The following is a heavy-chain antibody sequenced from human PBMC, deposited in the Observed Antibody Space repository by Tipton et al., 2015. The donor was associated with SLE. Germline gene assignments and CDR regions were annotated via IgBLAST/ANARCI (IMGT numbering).Heavy chain of an antibody. D-gene: IGHD3-22*01. CDR1: GGSISSHY. CDR2: IYYSGST. CDR3: ARDGAMIVPRGSFDI. Sequence: TLSLTCTVSGGSISSHYWSWIRQHPGKGLEWIGYIYYSGSTYYNPSLKSRVTISVDTSKNQFSLKLSSVTAAGTAVYYCARDGAMIVPRGSFDIWGQGTMVTVSS. J-gene: IGHJ3*02. V-gene: IGHV4-31*03.